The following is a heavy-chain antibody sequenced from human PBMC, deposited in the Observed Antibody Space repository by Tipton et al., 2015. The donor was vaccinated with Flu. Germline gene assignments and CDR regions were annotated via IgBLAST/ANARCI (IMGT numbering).Heavy chain of an antibody. CDR1: GHSISSDYY. V-gene: IGHV4-38-2*02. Sequence: TLSLTCTISGHSISSDYYWGWIRQPPGKGLEWIGNVFHTGSTYHNPSLKSRVTISLDKSKNQFSLQFKSMTTADTAVFYCARGGWEPHGGWFDPWGQGTLVTVSP. CDR2: VFHTGST. J-gene: IGHJ5*02. D-gene: IGHD1-26*01. CDR3: ARGGWEPHGGWFDP.